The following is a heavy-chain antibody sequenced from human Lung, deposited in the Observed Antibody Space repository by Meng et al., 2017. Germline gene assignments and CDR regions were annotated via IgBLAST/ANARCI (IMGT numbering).Heavy chain of an antibody. V-gene: IGHV3-15*01. CDR3: NWEDIAGSDY. D-gene: IGHD5-12*01. CDR1: GFYFSNAW. J-gene: IGHJ4*02. Sequence: ESLKIPCASSGFYFSNAWMSWVRQAPGKGLEWGGRIKSNTDGGTAEYAAPVTGRFTISRDDSKSTLYLQMSGLRIDDKGVYYCNWEDIAGSDYWGQGTLVTVSS. CDR2: IKSNTDGGTA.